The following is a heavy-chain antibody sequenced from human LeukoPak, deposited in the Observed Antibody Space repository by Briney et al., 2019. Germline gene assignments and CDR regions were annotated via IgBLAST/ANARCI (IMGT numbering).Heavy chain of an antibody. CDR3: ARGVLTFAGTADFDY. J-gene: IGHJ4*02. Sequence: GASVKVSCKASGYTFTGYYMHWVRQAPGQGLEWMGWISAYNGNTNYAQKLQGRVTMTTDTSTSTAYMELRSLRSDDTAVYYCARGVLTFAGTADFDYWGQGTLVTVSS. D-gene: IGHD1-7*01. CDR2: ISAYNGNT. V-gene: IGHV1-18*04. CDR1: GYTFTGYY.